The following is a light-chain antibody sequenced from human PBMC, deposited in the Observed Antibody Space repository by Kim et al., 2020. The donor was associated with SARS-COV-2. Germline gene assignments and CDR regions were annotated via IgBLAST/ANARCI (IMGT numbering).Light chain of an antibody. V-gene: IGKV3-15*01. J-gene: IGKJ5*01. Sequence: SPGEGATLSYRASQSVKSNLAWYQQKPGQIPRLLIYEASTRATGVPARFSGSGSGTEFTLTISSLQSEDFAVYYCQQYDNWPPITFGQGTRLEIK. CDR2: EAS. CDR3: QQYDNWPPIT. CDR1: QSVKSN.